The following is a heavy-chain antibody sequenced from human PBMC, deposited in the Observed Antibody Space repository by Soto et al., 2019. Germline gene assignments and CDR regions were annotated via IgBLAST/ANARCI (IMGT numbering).Heavy chain of an antibody. V-gene: IGHV3-33*08. CDR1: GFISSSYD. Sequence: EGSLRLSCAASGFISSSYDLHWVRQAPGKGLEWVAVIRYGGSNKYYADSVKGRFTISRDNSKNTLYMQMNTLRAEDTAVYYCAGSAYPEGFDRWGQGPLVTV. D-gene: IGHD2-2*01. CDR2: IRYGGSNK. J-gene: IGHJ5*02. CDR3: AGSAYPEGFDR.